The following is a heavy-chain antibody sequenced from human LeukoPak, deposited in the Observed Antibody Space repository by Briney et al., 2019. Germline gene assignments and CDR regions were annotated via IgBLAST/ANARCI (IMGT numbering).Heavy chain of an antibody. CDR1: GFAFSIFS. D-gene: IGHD1-26*01. Sequence: GGSLRLSCAASGFAFSIFSMNCVRQAPGKRLGWGSSISSSISYIYYADSVKGRFTNSRDNAKNSLYLPMNSLRAEDTAVYYCARLSWDDAFDIWGQGTMVTVSS. J-gene: IGHJ3*02. CDR2: ISSSISYI. CDR3: ARLSWDDAFDI. V-gene: IGHV3-21*01.